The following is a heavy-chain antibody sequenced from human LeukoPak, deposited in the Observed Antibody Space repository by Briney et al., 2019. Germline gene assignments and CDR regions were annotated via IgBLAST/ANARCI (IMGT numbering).Heavy chain of an antibody. V-gene: IGHV4-38-2*01. Sequence: SETLSLTCAVSGYSISSGCYWGWIRQPPGKGLEWIGSIYHSGSTYYNPSLKSRVTISVDTSKNQFSLKLSSVTAADTAVYYCARAQEGVVGATAGAAFDIWGQGTMVTVSS. J-gene: IGHJ3*02. CDR2: IYHSGST. CDR3: ARAQEGVVGATAGAAFDI. D-gene: IGHD1-26*01. CDR1: GYSISSGCY.